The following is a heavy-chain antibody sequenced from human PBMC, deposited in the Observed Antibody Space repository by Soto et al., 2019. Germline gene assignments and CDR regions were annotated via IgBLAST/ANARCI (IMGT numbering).Heavy chain of an antibody. V-gene: IGHV4-30-4*01. CDR3: ARGIYSTSSFFDS. Sequence: SETLSLTCTFSGDSISTADYYWNWILQPPGKGLEWIGYIYYSGNTYYIPSLKSRVTISVDTSKNQISLKLNSVTAADTAVYYCARGIYSTSSFFDSWGQGTLVTVSS. D-gene: IGHD6-6*01. CDR2: IYYSGNT. J-gene: IGHJ4*02. CDR1: GDSISTADYY.